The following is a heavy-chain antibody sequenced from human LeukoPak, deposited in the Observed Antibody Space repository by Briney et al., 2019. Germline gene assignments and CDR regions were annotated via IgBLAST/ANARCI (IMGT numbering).Heavy chain of an antibody. CDR2: IKEDGSED. CDR1: GFTFSSHW. V-gene: IGHV3-7*03. CDR3: ARAYS. Sequence: GGSLRLSCTASGFTFSSHWMSWVRQAPGKGLEWVANIKEDGSEDYYMDSVKGRFTISRDNAKNSLFLQMNSLEAEDTAVYYCARAYSWGQGTLVNVSS. J-gene: IGHJ4*02.